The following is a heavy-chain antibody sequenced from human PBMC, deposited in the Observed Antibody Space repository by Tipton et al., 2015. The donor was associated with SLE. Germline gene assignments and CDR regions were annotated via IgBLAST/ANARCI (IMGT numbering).Heavy chain of an antibody. V-gene: IGHV4-39*07. J-gene: IGHJ4*02. CDR3: ARDYGDEVIYSDY. CDR2: IYYSGST. Sequence: TLSLTCTVSGGSISSSSYYWGWIRQPPGKGLEWIGSIYYSGSTYYNPSLKSRVTISVDTSKNQFSLKLSSVTAADTAVYYCARDYGDEVIYSDYWGQGTLVTVSS. CDR1: GGSISSSSYY. D-gene: IGHD4-17*01.